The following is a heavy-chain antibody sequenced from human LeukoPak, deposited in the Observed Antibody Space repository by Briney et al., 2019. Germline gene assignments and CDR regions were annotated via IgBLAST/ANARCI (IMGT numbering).Heavy chain of an antibody. CDR2: INTNTGNP. D-gene: IGHD3-9*01. J-gene: IGHJ5*02. Sequence: ASVKVSCKASGYTFTSYAMNWVRQAPGQGLEWMGWINTNTGNPTYAQGFTGRFVFSLDTSVSTAYLQISSLKAEDTAVYYCARGWGLRYFDWFSWFDPWGQGTLVTVSS. V-gene: IGHV7-4-1*02. CDR3: ARGWGLRYFDWFSWFDP. CDR1: GYTFTSYA.